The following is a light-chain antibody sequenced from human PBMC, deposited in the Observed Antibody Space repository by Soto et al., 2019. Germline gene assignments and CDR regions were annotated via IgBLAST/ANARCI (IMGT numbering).Light chain of an antibody. CDR3: QQYKSYSRT. CDR2: MVS. CDR1: QSISSW. Sequence: DIQMTQSPSTLSASVGDRVTITCRASQSISSWLAWYQQKPGKVPKLLIYMVSSLESGVPSRFSGSGSGTEFTLTISSLQPDDFATYYCQQYKSYSRTFGQGTKVEIK. V-gene: IGKV1-5*03. J-gene: IGKJ1*01.